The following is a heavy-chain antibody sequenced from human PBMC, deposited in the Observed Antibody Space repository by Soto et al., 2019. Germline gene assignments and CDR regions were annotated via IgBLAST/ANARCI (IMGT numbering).Heavy chain of an antibody. CDR1: GFSLSTSGMC. CDR3: ARQAVDTAIAALGYYGMDV. D-gene: IGHD5-18*01. CDR2: IDWDDDK. V-gene: IGHV2-70*01. Sequence: GSGPTLVNPTQTLTLTCTFSGFSLSTSGMCVSWTRQPPGKALEWLALIDWDDDKYYSTSLKTRLTISKDTSKNQVFLTMTNMDPVDTATYYFARQAVDTAIAALGYYGMDVWGQGTTVTVSS. J-gene: IGHJ6*02.